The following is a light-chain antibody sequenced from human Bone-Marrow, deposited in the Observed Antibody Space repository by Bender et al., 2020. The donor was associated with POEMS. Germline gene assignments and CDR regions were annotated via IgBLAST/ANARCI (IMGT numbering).Light chain of an antibody. CDR1: SSNIGAHA. Sequence: QSVLTQPPSASGTPGQRVTISCSGGSSNIGAHAVNWYQHLPGTAPKLLIYSSHRRPSEVPDRFSGSRSGTSASLAISVLQYEDEADDYCAVWEDSLNGWVFGGGIKLTVL. J-gene: IGLJ3*02. CDR2: SSH. V-gene: IGLV1-44*01. CDR3: AVWEDSLNGWV.